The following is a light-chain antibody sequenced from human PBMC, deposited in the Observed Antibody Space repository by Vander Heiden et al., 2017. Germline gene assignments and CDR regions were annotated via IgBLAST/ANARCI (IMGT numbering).Light chain of an antibody. V-gene: IGLV7-43*01. CDR3: LLNFGGAWV. J-gene: IGLJ3*02. Sequence: QAVVTQEPSVTVSPGGTVTLTCASSTGQVTTSYYPTWIQQQPAQDPWALIYSTTNTHSWTPVRFSGSRLGDTAALTLSRVQAEDEADYYCLLNFGGAWVFGGGAGLTVL. CDR2: STT. CDR1: TGQVTTSYY.